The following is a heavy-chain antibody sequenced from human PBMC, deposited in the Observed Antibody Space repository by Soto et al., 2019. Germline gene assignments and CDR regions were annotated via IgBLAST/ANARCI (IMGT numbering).Heavy chain of an antibody. J-gene: IGHJ4*02. V-gene: IGHV1-69*01. D-gene: IGHD6-6*01. CDR3: ARDLGGAAPVDY. CDR1: GDTFIISA. CDR2: LVPFFGKS. Sequence: QVQLAQSGAEVRKPGSSVKVSCKASGDTFIISAITWVRQAPGQGLEWVGGLVPFFGKSKYGPKFEGRVTFTGDESTRTAYMALSHLTSDDTAVYYCARDLGGAAPVDYWGQGTLVTVSS.